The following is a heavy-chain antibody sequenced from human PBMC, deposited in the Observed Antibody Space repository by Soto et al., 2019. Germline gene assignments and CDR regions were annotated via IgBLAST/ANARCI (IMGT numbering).Heavy chain of an antibody. J-gene: IGHJ5*02. CDR2: ISAGGGNT. CDR1: GFSFSTYA. D-gene: IGHD2-2*01. Sequence: EVQLLESGGGLVQPGGSLRLSCAVSGFSFSTYAMSWVRQAPGKGLEWVSGISAGGGNTYYADSVRGRFTISRDNSMDTLYLQITGLRAEYTAFYYCAKHAEYQLVSWFDPWGQGTLVTVSS. V-gene: IGHV3-23*01. CDR3: AKHAEYQLVSWFDP.